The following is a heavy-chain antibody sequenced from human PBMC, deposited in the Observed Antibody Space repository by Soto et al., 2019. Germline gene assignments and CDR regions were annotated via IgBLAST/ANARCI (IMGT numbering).Heavy chain of an antibody. CDR1: GGSISSGGYY. D-gene: IGHD3-22*01. J-gene: IGHJ6*02. Sequence: PSETLSLTCTVAGGSISSGGYYWSWIRQHPGKGLEWIGYIYYSGSTYYNPSLKSRVTISVDTSKNQFSLKLSSVTAADTAVYYCARGGHYFLVPYGMDVWGQGTTVTVSS. CDR3: ARGGHYFLVPYGMDV. V-gene: IGHV4-31*03. CDR2: IYYSGST.